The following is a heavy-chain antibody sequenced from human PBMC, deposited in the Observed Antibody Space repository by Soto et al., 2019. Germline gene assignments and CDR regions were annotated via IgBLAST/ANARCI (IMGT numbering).Heavy chain of an antibody. J-gene: IGHJ5*02. V-gene: IGHV1-69*01. CDR3: ARVALAAAGTDAVGYNWCDP. Sequence: QVQLVQSGAEVKKPGSSVKVSCKASGGTFSSYAISWVRQAPAQGLEWMGGIIPIFGTANYEQKFQGRVTITADESTSTAYMELSSLRSEDTAVYYCARVALAAAGTDAVGYNWCDPWGQGTLVTVSS. CDR1: GGTFSSYA. D-gene: IGHD6-13*01. CDR2: IIPIFGTA.